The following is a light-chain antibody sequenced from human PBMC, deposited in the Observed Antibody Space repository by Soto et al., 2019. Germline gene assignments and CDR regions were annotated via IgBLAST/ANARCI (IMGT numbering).Light chain of an antibody. V-gene: IGKV3-15*01. Sequence: EIVMTQSPATLSVSPGERATLSCRASQSVGSNLAWYQQKPGQAPRLLMYDASTRTTGIPARFSGSGSRTEFTLTITSLQSEDFVVYYCQQYYNQWTFGQGTKVDIK. CDR1: QSVGSN. J-gene: IGKJ1*01. CDR3: QQYYNQWT. CDR2: DAS.